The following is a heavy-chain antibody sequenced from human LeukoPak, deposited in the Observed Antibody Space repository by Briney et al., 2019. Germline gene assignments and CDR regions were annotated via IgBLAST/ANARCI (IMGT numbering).Heavy chain of an antibody. CDR3: ARGLAYCSSTSCRTFDY. CDR2: ISSSSTI. D-gene: IGHD2-2*01. CDR1: GFTFSSYS. J-gene: IGHJ4*02. V-gene: IGHV3-48*01. Sequence: TGGSLRLSCAASGFTFSSYSVNWVRQAPGKGLEWVSYISSSSTIYYADSVKGRFTISRDNAKNSLYLQMNSLRAEDTAVYYCARGLAYCSSTSCRTFDYWGQGTLVTVSS.